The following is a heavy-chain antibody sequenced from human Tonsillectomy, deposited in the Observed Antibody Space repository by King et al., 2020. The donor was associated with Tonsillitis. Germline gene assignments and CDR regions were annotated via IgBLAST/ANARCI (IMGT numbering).Heavy chain of an antibody. CDR3: ARASTHQWLVYGDV. CDR2: ISASGST. Sequence: VQLQESGPGLVKPSETLSLTCTVSGGSISNYYWTWIRQPAGEGLEWIGRISASGSTNYSPSLRSRVTMSIDTSKNQFSLKLSSVTAADTAVYYCARASTHQWLVYGDVWGQGTTVAVSS. CDR1: GGSISNYY. D-gene: IGHD6-19*01. V-gene: IGHV4-4*07. J-gene: IGHJ6*02.